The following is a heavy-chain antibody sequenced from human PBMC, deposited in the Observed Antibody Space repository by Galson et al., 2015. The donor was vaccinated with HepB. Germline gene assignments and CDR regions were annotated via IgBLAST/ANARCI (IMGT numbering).Heavy chain of an antibody. V-gene: IGHV1-46*03. J-gene: IGHJ3*02. CDR3: ARKWETRGGGDAFDI. CDR1: GYTFTSYY. Sequence: SVKVSCKASGYTFTSYYMHWVRQAPGQGPEWMGIINPGDGSTDYRQKFQGRVTMTRDTSTSTVYMELSRLRSEDTAVYYCARKWETRGGGDAFDIWGQETMVTISS. CDR2: INPGDGST. D-gene: IGHD1-26*01.